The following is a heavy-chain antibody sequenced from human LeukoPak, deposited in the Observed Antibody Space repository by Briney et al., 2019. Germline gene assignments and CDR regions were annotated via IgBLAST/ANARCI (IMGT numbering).Heavy chain of an antibody. CDR2: IYHSGST. D-gene: IGHD2-2*01. CDR3: AINPYCSSTSCYPREFDY. CDR1: GYSISSGYY. J-gene: IGHJ4*02. V-gene: IGHV4-38-2*02. Sequence: SETLSLTCTVSGYSISSGYYWGWIRQPPGKGLEWIGYIYHSGSTYYNPSLKSRVTISVDRSKNQFSLKLSSVTAADTAVYYCAINPYCSSTSCYPREFDYWGQGTLVTVSS.